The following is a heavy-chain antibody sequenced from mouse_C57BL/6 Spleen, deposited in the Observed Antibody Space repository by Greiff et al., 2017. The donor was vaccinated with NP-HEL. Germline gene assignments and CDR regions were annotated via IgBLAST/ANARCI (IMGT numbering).Heavy chain of an antibody. V-gene: IGHV1-55*01. CDR1: GYTFTSYW. D-gene: IGHD1-1*01. CDR2: IYPGSGST. J-gene: IGHJ2*01. Sequence: QVQLQQPGAELVKPGASVQMSCKASGYTFTSYWITWVKQRPGQGLEWIGDIYPGSGSTNYNEKFKSKATLTVDTSSSTAYMQLSSLTSEDSAVYYCARWATVVATPLDYWGQGTTLTVSS. CDR3: ARWATVVATPLDY.